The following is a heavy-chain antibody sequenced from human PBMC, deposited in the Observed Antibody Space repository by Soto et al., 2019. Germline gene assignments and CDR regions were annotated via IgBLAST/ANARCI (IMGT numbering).Heavy chain of an antibody. D-gene: IGHD4-4*01. Sequence: PSETLSLTCTVSGGSISSGGYYWSWIRQPPGKGLEWIGCIYYSGSTYYNPSLKSRVTISVDTSKNQFSLKLSSVTAADTAVYYCATRFGQYGGYYFDYWGQGTLVT. CDR3: ATRFGQYGGYYFDY. CDR1: GGSISSGGYY. J-gene: IGHJ4*02. V-gene: IGHV4-39*01. CDR2: IYYSGST.